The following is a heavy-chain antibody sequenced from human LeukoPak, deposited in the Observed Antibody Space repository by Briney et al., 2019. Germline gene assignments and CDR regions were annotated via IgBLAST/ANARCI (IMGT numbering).Heavy chain of an antibody. J-gene: IGHJ6*03. CDR1: GGSFSGYY. CDR2: INHSGST. CDR3: ARGGRYDFWSGYYTYYMDV. D-gene: IGHD3-3*01. V-gene: IGHV4-34*01. Sequence: SETLSLTCAVYGGSFSGYYWSWIRQPPGKGLEWIGEINHSGSTNYNPSLKSRVTISVDTSKNQFSLKLSSVTSADTAVYYCARGGRYDFWSGYYTYYMDVWGKGITVTVSS.